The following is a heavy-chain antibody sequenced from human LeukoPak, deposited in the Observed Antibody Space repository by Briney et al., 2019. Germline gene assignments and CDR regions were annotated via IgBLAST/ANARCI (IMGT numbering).Heavy chain of an antibody. V-gene: IGHV3-23*01. J-gene: IGHJ4*02. CDR2: ISGGGGST. Sequence: GGSLRLSCAASGFTFSSYAMSWVRQAPGKGLEWVSSISGGGGSTYYADSVKGRFTISRDNSKNTLYLQMNSLRAEDTAVYYCAKGRKSGSPTSDFDYWGQGTLVTVSS. D-gene: IGHD1-26*01. CDR1: GFTFSSYA. CDR3: AKGRKSGSPTSDFDY.